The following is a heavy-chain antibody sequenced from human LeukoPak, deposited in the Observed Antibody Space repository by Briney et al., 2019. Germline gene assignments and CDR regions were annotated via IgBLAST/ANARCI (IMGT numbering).Heavy chain of an antibody. Sequence: GGSLRLSCAASGFMFSSYSMNWVRQAPGKGLVWVSRINKDGSVTDYAESVKGRFSISRDNAKNTLYLQMNSLRVEDTAIYYCVKVRGRARVGYFDYWGQGTLVTVSS. J-gene: IGHJ4*02. V-gene: IGHV3-74*01. CDR1: GFMFSSYS. D-gene: IGHD1-26*01. CDR2: INKDGSVT. CDR3: VKVRGRARVGYFDY.